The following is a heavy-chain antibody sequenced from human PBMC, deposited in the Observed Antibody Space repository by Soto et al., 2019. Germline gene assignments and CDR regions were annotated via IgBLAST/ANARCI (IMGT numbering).Heavy chain of an antibody. Sequence: QVQLVQSGAEVKKPGASVKVSCKASGYTFTSFGISWVRQAPGQGLEWMGWISAYNGNTNYAQRLQGRVTMTTDASTSTAYMGLRSLRSDDTAVYYCARVLVVPAAMRGYYYYYGMDVWGQGTTVTVSS. CDR1: GYTFTSFG. J-gene: IGHJ6*02. V-gene: IGHV1-18*01. CDR2: ISAYNGNT. CDR3: ARVLVVPAAMRGYYYYYGMDV. D-gene: IGHD2-2*01.